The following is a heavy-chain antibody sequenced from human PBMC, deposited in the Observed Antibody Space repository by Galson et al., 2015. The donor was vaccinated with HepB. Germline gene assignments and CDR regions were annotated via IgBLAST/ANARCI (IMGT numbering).Heavy chain of an antibody. J-gene: IGHJ4*02. D-gene: IGHD6-13*01. CDR3: ARAPEAAAGPYYFDY. CDR2: ISYDGSNK. CDR1: RFTFSSYA. V-gene: IGHV3-30-3*01. Sequence: SLRLSCAASRFTFSSYAMHWVRQAPGKGLEWVAVISYDGSNKYYADSVKGRFTISRDNSKNTLYLQMNSLRAEDTAVYYCARAPEAAAGPYYFDYWGQGTLVTVSS.